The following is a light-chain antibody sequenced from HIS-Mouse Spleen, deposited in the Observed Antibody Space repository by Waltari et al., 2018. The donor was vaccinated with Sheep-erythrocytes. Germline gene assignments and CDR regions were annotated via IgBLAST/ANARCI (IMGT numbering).Light chain of an antibody. J-gene: IGLJ2*01. CDR2: GKN. V-gene: IGLV3-19*01. Sequence: SSELTQDPAVSVALGQTVRITCQGDSPRRYYASCFQQKPGQAPVLVIYGKNNRPSGIPDRFSGSSSGNTASLTITGAQAEDEADFYCNSRDSSGNHLGVVFGGGTKLTVL. CDR3: NSRDSSGNHLGVV. CDR1: SPRRYY.